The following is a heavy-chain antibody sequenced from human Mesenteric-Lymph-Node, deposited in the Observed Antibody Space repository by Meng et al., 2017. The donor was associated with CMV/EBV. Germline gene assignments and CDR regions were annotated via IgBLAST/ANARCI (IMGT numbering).Heavy chain of an antibody. CDR1: GDSIRSYY. CDR3: RGQSTHVPAARDTEWFDP. Sequence: SETLSLTCTVSGDSIRSYYWSWIRQPPGKGLEWIGYIHYNGRTDHNPSLKSRVTMSVDASKSQFSLILSSVTAADTAIYFCRGQSTHVPAARDTEWFDPWGQGTLVTVSS. V-gene: IGHV4-59*01. D-gene: IGHD2-2*01. CDR2: IHYNGRT. J-gene: IGHJ5*02.